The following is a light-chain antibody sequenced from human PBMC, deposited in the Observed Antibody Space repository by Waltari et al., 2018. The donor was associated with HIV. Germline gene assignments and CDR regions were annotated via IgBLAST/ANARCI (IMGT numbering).Light chain of an antibody. CDR3: QSYDSTQSGAVV. CDR2: GNT. V-gene: IGLV1-40*01. CDR1: TPTTGPDYD. Sequence: QLFLTHPPPVSGPPGQGAPIPAPGSTPTTGPDYDLPWSQQIPGTAPKLLISGNTNRPSGVPDRFSASKSGTSASLAITGLQPEDEADYYCQSYDSTQSGAVVFGGGTKLTVL. J-gene: IGLJ2*01.